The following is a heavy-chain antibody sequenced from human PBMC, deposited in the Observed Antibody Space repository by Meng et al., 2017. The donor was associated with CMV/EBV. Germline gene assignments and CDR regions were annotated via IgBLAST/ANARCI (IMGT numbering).Heavy chain of an antibody. J-gene: IGHJ4*02. Sequence: EVQLVESGGGLVKPGGSLRPSCAASGFTFSSYSMNWVRQAPGKGLEWVSSISSSSSYIYYADSVKGRFTISRDNAKNSLYLQMNSLRAEDTAVYYCARDTIDIVVVPAALDYWGQGTLVTVSS. D-gene: IGHD2-2*01. CDR2: ISSSSSYI. CDR3: ARDTIDIVVVPAALDY. CDR1: GFTFSSYS. V-gene: IGHV3-21*01.